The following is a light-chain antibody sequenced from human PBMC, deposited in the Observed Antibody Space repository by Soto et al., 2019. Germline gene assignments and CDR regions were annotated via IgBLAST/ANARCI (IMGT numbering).Light chain of an antibody. CDR3: QKYGSSPSVT. J-gene: IGKJ5*01. V-gene: IGKV3D-20*01. CDR2: DAS. CDR1: QSVSSSY. Sequence: EIVLTQSPATLSLSPGERATLSCGASQSVSSSYLAWYRQKPGLAPRLLIYDASSRATGIPDRLSGSGSGTDFTLTISRLEPEDFAVYYCQKYGSSPSVTFGQGTRLEIK.